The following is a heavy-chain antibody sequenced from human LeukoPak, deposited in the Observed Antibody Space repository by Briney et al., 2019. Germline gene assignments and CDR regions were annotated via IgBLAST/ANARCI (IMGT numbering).Heavy chain of an antibody. J-gene: IGHJ6*03. CDR3: ARGTRGGVPYSSGWPAVPYYSYMDV. Sequence: SETLSLTCAVYGGSFSGYYWSWIRQPPGKGLEWIGEINHSGSTNYNPSLKSRVTISVDTSKNQFSLKLSSVTAADTAVYYCARGTRGGVPYSSGWPAVPYYSYMDVWGKGTTVTVSS. CDR1: GGSFSGYY. CDR2: INHSGST. D-gene: IGHD6-19*01. V-gene: IGHV4-34*01.